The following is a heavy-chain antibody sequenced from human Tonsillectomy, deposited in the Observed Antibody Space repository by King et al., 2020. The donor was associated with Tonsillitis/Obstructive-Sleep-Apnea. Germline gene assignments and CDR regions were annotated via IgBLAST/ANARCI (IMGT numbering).Heavy chain of an antibody. CDR2: IIPILGIA. CDR3: AREGSAPGSLSFDY. D-gene: IGHD2/OR15-2a*01. V-gene: IGHV1-69*04. J-gene: IGHJ4*02. CDR1: GGTFSSYT. Sequence: QLVQSGAEVKKPGSSVKVSCKASGGTFSSYTISWVRQAPGQGLEWMGRIIPILGIATYAQKFQGRVTITAHKSTSTAYMELSSLTSEDTAVYYCAREGSAPGSLSFDYWGQGTLVTVPP.